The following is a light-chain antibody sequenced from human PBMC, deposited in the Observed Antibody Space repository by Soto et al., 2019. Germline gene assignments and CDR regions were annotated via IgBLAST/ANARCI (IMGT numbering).Light chain of an antibody. V-gene: IGKV3-11*01. CDR1: QSVSSY. Sequence: EIVLTQSPATLSLSPGERATLSCRASQSVSSYLAWYQQKPGQAPRLLIYDASNRATGIPARFSGSGSGTDFTLTISSLEPEDLAVYYCQQRINWPQTFGQGTKVEIK. J-gene: IGKJ1*01. CDR3: QQRINWPQT. CDR2: DAS.